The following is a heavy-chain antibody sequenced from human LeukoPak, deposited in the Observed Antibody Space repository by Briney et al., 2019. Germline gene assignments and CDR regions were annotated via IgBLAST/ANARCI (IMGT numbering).Heavy chain of an antibody. Sequence: ASVKVSCKPSGYTSTRYGTSRGRQAPGQGLEWMGWISAYNGNANYAQKVQGRVTMTPDTSTSTAYMKFRNLRSDHTAVYYCARDDYDMPDYWGQGTLVTVSS. CDR3: ARDDYDMPDY. D-gene: IGHD3-22*01. J-gene: IGHJ4*02. V-gene: IGHV1-18*01. CDR2: ISAYNGNA. CDR1: GYTSTRYG.